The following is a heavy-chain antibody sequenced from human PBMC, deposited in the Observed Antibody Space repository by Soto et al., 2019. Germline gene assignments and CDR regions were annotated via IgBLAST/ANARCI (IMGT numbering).Heavy chain of an antibody. Sequence: SETLSLTCDVYGGSFSGHYWSWIRQSPGKGLEWIGENTHSGRSSYNPSLKSRVTISVDTSKNQFSLELTSLTAADTAVYYCARLTSSSWAWAYDIWGQGTMVTVSS. J-gene: IGHJ3*02. V-gene: IGHV4-34*01. D-gene: IGHD6-13*01. CDR3: ARLTSSSWAWAYDI. CDR2: NTHSGRS. CDR1: GGSFSGHY.